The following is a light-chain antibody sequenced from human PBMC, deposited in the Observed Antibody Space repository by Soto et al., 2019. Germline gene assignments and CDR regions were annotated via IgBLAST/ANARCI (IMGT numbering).Light chain of an antibody. J-gene: IGKJ3*01. CDR1: QDIINF. Sequence: DIEMTQSPSSLSASVGDRVTITCRASQDIINFLAWYQQTPGKVPKLLIYAASALQSGAPSRFSGSGSGTDFTLTISSLQPEDVATYYCQKYNSVPFTFGPGTKVDIK. CDR2: AAS. CDR3: QKYNSVPFT. V-gene: IGKV1-27*01.